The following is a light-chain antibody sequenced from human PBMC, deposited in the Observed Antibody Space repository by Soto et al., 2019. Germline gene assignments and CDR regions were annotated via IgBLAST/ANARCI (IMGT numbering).Light chain of an antibody. Sequence: EIVLTQSPGTLSLSPGERAALSCRASQSVSSNFLAWYQQKPGQAPRLLMYGPSTRATGVPDRFSGSGSGTDFTLTIDRLEPEDSATYYCQQSYSIPLTFGGGTKVEIK. CDR2: GPS. CDR1: QSVSSNF. CDR3: QQSYSIPLT. V-gene: IGKV3-20*01. J-gene: IGKJ4*01.